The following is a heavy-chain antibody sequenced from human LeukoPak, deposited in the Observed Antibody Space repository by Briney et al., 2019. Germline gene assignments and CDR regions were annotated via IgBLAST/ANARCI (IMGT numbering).Heavy chain of an antibody. Sequence: PGGSLRLSCAASGFTFSNAWMSWVRQAPGKGLEWVGRIKSKTGGGTTDYAAPVKGRFTISRDDSKNTLYLQMNSLKTEDTAVYYCTTDLGITMVRGVIPWGQGTLVTVSS. V-gene: IGHV3-15*01. D-gene: IGHD3-10*01. CDR2: IKSKTGGGTT. J-gene: IGHJ5*02. CDR1: GFTFSNAW. CDR3: TTDLGITMVRGVIP.